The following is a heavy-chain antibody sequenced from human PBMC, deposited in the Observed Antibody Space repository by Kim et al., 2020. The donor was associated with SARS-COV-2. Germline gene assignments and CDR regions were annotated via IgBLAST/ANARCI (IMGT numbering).Heavy chain of an antibody. D-gene: IGHD1-1*01. Sequence: YEKKFQERVTITRDMSTSTAYMELSGLRSEDTDVYYCAAGRTGTSAYIDCWGQGTLVTVSS. CDR3: AAGRTGTSAYIDC. J-gene: IGHJ4*02. V-gene: IGHV1-58*01.